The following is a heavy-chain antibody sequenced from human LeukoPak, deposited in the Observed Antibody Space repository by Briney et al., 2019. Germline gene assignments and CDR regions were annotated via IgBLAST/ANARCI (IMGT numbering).Heavy chain of an antibody. V-gene: IGHV4-59*04. CDR3: AGGRYGSGSYYRGDY. CDR1: GGSISSYY. D-gene: IGHD3-10*01. CDR2: IYHSGST. J-gene: IGHJ4*02. Sequence: PSETLSLTCTVSGGSISSYYWSWIRRPPGKGLEWIGYIYHSGSTYYNPSLKSRVTISVDRSKNQFSLKLSSVTAADTAVYYCAGGRYGSGSYYRGDYWGQGTLVTVSS.